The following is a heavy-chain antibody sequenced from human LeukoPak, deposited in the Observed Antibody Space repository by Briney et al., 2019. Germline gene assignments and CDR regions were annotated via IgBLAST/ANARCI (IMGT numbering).Heavy chain of an antibody. CDR3: ARIPKVPEAQRYSFDI. D-gene: IGHD2-2*01. CDR1: GYTFTTFW. V-gene: IGHV5-10-1*01. Sequence: GESLKISCHGSGYTFTTFWINWVRQMPGKGPEWMVRFDPSNSYTNYSPSFQGHVTISVDKSINTAYPQWSGLKASDTAMYYCARIPKVPEAQRYSFDIWGQGTMFTVSS. CDR2: FDPSNSYT. J-gene: IGHJ3*02.